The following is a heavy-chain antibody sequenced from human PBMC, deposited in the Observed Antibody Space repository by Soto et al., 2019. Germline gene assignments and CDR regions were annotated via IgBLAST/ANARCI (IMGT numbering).Heavy chain of an antibody. J-gene: IGHJ5*02. CDR1: GDSISGHF. V-gene: IGHV4-4*07. Sequence: SETPSLTCTVSGDSISGHFWSWIRQPAGKGLEWVGRIHSTGVTSYNPSLKSRVTMSVDTSNNQFSLNLRSVTAADTAVYYCTRGAGPPWFDLWGQGTQVTVSS. CDR3: TRGAGPPWFDL. CDR2: IHSTGVT.